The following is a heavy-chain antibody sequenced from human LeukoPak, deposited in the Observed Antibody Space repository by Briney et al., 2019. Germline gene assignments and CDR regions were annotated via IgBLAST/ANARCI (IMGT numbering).Heavy chain of an antibody. CDR1: GFTFSSYA. J-gene: IGHJ3*02. CDR3: ARERTGHDAFDI. CDR2: ISYDGSNK. Sequence: GGSLRLSCAASGFTFSSYAMHWVRQAPGKGLEWVAVISYDGSNKYCADSVKGRFTISRDNSKNTLYLQMNSLRAEDTAVYYCARERTGHDAFDIWGQGTMVTVSS. D-gene: IGHD1-1*01. V-gene: IGHV3-30-3*01.